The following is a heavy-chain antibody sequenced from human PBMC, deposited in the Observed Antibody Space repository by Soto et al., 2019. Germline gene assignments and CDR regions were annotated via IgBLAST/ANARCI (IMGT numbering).Heavy chain of an antibody. CDR3: ARRGYGYGYHYYYYGMDV. J-gene: IGHJ6*02. D-gene: IGHD5-18*01. Sequence: PSETLSLTCTVSGGSISSGGYYWSWIRQHPGKGLEWIGYIYYSGSTYYNPSLKSRVTISVDTSKNQFSLKLSSVTAADTAVYYCARRGYGYGYHYYYYGMDVWGQGTTVTVSS. V-gene: IGHV4-31*03. CDR1: GGSISSGGYY. CDR2: IYYSGST.